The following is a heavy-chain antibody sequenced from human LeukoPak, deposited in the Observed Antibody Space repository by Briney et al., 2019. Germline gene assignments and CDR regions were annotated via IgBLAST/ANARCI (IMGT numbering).Heavy chain of an antibody. CDR3: ARQAYCGGDCYYYYMDV. J-gene: IGHJ6*03. Sequence: ASVKVSCKASGYTFTSYAISWVRQAPGQGLEWMGWISTSNGNTNYAQKFQGRVTMTTDTSTSTAYMDLRSLRSDDTAVYYCARQAYCGGDCYYYYMDVWGKGTAVTVSS. V-gene: IGHV1-18*01. CDR1: GYTFTSYA. D-gene: IGHD2-21*01. CDR2: ISTSNGNT.